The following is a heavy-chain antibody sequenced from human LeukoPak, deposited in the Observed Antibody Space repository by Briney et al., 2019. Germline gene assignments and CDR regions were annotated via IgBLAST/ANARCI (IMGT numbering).Heavy chain of an antibody. CDR2: IYTSGST. J-gene: IGHJ4*02. V-gene: IGHV4-61*02. D-gene: IGHD3-10*01. Sequence: PSETLSLTCTVSGGSTSSGSYYWSWIRQPAGKGLEWIGRIYTSGSTNYNPSLKSRVTISVDKSKNQFSLKLSSVTAADTAVYYCARYYYGSGSYYNVGGYFDYWGQGTLVTVSS. CDR1: GGSTSSGSYY. CDR3: ARYYYGSGSYYNVGGYFDY.